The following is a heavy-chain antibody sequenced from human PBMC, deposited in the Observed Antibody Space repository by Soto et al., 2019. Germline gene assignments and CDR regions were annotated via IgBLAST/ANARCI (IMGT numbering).Heavy chain of an antibody. CDR2: ISTDGSRT. D-gene: IGHD3-10*02. CDR1: GFTFSSHW. CDR3: ARDMLGPRAFDY. J-gene: IGHJ4*02. V-gene: IGHV3-74*01. Sequence: EVQLVESGGGIVQPGGSLRLSCSVSGFTFSSHWMHWVRPAPGKGLVWVSRISTDGSRTTYADSVKGRVTISRDNAKNPLYLDMSSLRAEDKAVYYCARDMLGPRAFDYWGQGTLVTVSS.